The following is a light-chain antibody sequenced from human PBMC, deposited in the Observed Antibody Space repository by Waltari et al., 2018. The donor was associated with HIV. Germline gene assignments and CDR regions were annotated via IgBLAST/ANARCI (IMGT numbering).Light chain of an antibody. CDR2: DVS. CDR3: SSYTSSSTLV. CDR1: SSDVGGYNY. J-gene: IGLJ3*02. V-gene: IGLV2-14*03. Sequence: QSALTQPASVSGSPGQSITISCTGTSSDVGGYNYVSWYQQHPGKAHKLMIYDVSNRPSGVSNRVSVSKSGNTASLTSSGLQAEDEADYYCSSYTSSSTLVFGGGTKLTVL.